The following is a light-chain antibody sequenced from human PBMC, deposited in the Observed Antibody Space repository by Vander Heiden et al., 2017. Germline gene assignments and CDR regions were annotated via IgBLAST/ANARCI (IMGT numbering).Light chain of an antibody. CDR2: EGS. Sequence: QSALTQPASVSGSPGQSLTLSCTGTSSDVGSYNLVSWYQQHPGKAPKLMIYEGSKRPAGVSNRFSGSKSGNTASLTISGLQAEDEADYYCCSDAGSSTYVFGTGTKVTVL. J-gene: IGLJ1*01. V-gene: IGLV2-23*01. CDR1: SSDVGSYNL. CDR3: CSDAGSSTYV.